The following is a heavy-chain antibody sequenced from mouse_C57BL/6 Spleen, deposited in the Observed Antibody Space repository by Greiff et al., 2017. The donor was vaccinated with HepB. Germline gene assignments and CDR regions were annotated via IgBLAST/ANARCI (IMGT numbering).Heavy chain of an antibody. Sequence: QVQLQQPGAELVKPGASVKLSCKASGYTFTSYWMHWVKQRPGQGLEWIGMIHPNSGSTNYNEKFKSKATLTVDKSSSTAYKQLSSLTSEDSAVNYCAREAGLYGSSKDIDVWGTGTTVTVSS. CDR2: IHPNSGST. J-gene: IGHJ1*03. D-gene: IGHD1-1*01. CDR3: AREAGLYGSSKDIDV. CDR1: GYTFTSYW. V-gene: IGHV1-64*01.